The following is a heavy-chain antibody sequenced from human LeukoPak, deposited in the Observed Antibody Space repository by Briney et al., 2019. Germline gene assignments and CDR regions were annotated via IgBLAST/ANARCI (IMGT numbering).Heavy chain of an antibody. Sequence: SVKVSCKASGGTFSSYAISWVRQAPGQGLEWMGGIIPIFGTANYAQKFQGRVTITADESTSTAYMEPSSLRSEDTAVYYCARGPLWFKEGYYYGSGDTNWFDPWGQGTLVTVSS. CDR3: ARGPLWFKEGYYYGSGDTNWFDP. CDR2: IIPIFGTA. J-gene: IGHJ5*02. V-gene: IGHV1-69*13. CDR1: GGTFSSYA. D-gene: IGHD3-10*01.